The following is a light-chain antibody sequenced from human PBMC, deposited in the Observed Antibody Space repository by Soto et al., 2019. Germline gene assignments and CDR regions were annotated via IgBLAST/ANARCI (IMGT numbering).Light chain of an antibody. CDR1: SSNIGSNT. CDR2: SNN. J-gene: IGLJ2*01. Sequence: QSVLTQPPSASGTPGQRVTISCSGSSSNIGSNTANWYEQLPGTAPKLLIYSNNQRPSGVPDRFSGSKSGTSASLAISGRQSEDEADYYCAAWDDSLNGVVFGGGTKVTVL. V-gene: IGLV1-44*01. CDR3: AAWDDSLNGVV.